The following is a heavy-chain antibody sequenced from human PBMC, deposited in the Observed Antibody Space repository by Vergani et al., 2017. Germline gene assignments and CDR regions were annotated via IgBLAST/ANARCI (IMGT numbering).Heavy chain of an antibody. D-gene: IGHD5-12*01. CDR3: AKLRGYPGLGGMDV. CDR2: IWYDGSNK. CDR1: GFTFSSYG. J-gene: IGHJ6*02. V-gene: IGHV3-33*06. Sequence: QVQLVESGGGVVQPGRSLRLSCAASGFTFSSYGMHWVRQAPGKGLEWVAVIWYDGSNKYYADSVKGRFTISRDNSKNTLYLQMNRLRAEDTAVYYCAKLRGYPGLGGMDVWGQGTTVTVSS.